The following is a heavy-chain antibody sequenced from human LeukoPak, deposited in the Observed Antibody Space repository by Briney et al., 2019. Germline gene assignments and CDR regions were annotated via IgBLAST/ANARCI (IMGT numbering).Heavy chain of an antibody. D-gene: IGHD4-17*01. J-gene: IGHJ6*02. CDR1: GFTFSSYG. Sequence: GGSLRLSCAASGFTFSSYGMHWVRQAPGKGLEWVAVISYDGSNKYYADSVKGRFTISRDNSKNTLYLQMNSLRAEDTAVYYCAKDLAYGGNSPYYYGMDVWGQGTTVTVSS. V-gene: IGHV3-30*18. CDR3: AKDLAYGGNSPYYYGMDV. CDR2: ISYDGSNK.